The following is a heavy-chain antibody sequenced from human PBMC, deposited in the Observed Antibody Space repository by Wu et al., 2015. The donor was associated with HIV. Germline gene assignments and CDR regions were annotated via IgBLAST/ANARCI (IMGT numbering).Heavy chain of an antibody. J-gene: IGHJ4*02. Sequence: QVQLLQSGAEVKNPGSSLRVSCKTSGATFSTYALSWVRRAPGQGLDWMGRLIPMYGTANYAQKFQGRVTITADESTSTAYMDVASLRSDDTAVYFCATEFLHYFDDWGQGTLVTVSS. CDR1: GATFSTYA. CDR3: ATEFLHYFDD. D-gene: IGHD1-14*01. CDR2: LIPMYGTA. V-gene: IGHV1-69*13.